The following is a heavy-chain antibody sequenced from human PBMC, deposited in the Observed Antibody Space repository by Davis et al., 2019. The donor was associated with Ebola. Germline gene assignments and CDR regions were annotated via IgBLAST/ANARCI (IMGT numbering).Heavy chain of an antibody. CDR1: GFTFSSYS. V-gene: IGHV3-21*01. J-gene: IGHJ2*01. D-gene: IGHD3-22*01. CDR2: ISSSSSYI. CDR3: ARVSGEYYYDRSGYSLSRYFDL. Sequence: GESLKISCAASGFTFSSYSMNWVRQAPGQGLEWVSSISSSSSYIYYADSVKVRFTISRDNSKNPLYLKMNSLRAEDTAVYYCARVSGEYYYDRSGYSLSRYFDLWGRGTLVTVSS.